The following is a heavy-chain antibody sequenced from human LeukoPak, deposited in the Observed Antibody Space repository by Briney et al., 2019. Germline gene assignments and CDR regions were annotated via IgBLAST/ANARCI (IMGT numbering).Heavy chain of an antibody. CDR1: GDSISNYY. CDR3: ARAEKAVTGTLDY. D-gene: IGHD6-19*01. V-gene: IGHV4-59*01. Sequence: SETLSLTCTVPGDSISNYYWSWIRQSPGKKLEWIGYMYNRGSTIYNPSLKSRVTISTDTSKNQFSLRLTSVTAADTAVYYCARAEKAVTGTLDYWGQGTLITVSS. J-gene: IGHJ4*02. CDR2: MYNRGST.